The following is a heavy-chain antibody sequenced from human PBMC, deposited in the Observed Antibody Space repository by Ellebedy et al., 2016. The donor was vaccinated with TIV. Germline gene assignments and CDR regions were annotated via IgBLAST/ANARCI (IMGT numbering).Heavy chain of an antibody. CDR2: ISYDGSHK. CDR1: AFAFSTYS. Sequence: PGGSLRLSCAASAFAFSTYSMHWVRQAPGKGLEWVAVISYDGSHKYYPDSVEGRFTISRDNSKNTLYLQMSSLRAEDTAIYYCARGQVALTDIQTTRGFDSWGQGTLVTVSS. CDR3: ARGQVALTDIQTTRGFDS. V-gene: IGHV3-30-3*01. D-gene: IGHD2-21*02. J-gene: IGHJ4*02.